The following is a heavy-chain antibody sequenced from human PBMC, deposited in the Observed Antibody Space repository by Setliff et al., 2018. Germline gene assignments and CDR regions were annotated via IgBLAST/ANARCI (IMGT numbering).Heavy chain of an antibody. J-gene: IGHJ4*02. CDR1: GVTFTNYA. V-gene: IGHV3-23*01. CDR2: ISDSGVT. D-gene: IGHD3-10*01. CDR3: RLWFEETMRDY. Sequence: LRLSCAASGVTFTNYAMSWVRQAPGKGLEWVSEISDSGVTNYADSVKGRFIISRDDSKNTLYLQMNSLRGEDTAVYYCRLWFEETMRDYWGQGTLVTVSS.